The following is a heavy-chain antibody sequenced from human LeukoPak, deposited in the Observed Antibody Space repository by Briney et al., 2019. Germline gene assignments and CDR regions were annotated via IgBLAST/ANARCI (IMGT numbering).Heavy chain of an antibody. CDR3: ARLNKPGWFDP. J-gene: IGHJ5*02. CDR1: GGSISSSSYY. V-gene: IGHV4-39*01. CDR2: IYYSGST. Sequence: SETLSLTCTVSGGSISSSSYYWGWIRQPPGKGLEWIGSIYYSGSTYYNPSLKSRVTISIDTSKNQFSLRLNSVTATDTAVYYCARLNKPGWFDPWGQGTLVTVSS. D-gene: IGHD1-14*01.